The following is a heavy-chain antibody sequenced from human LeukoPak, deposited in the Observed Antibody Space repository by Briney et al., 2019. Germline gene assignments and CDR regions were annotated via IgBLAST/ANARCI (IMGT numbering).Heavy chain of an antibody. D-gene: IGHD6-6*01. CDR1: GFTFSNYA. Sequence: GGSLRLSCAASGFTFSNYAMNWVRQAPGKGLEWISSISSSSSFIYYADSVKGRFTISRDNAKNSLYLQMNSLRAEDTALYYCARDQGIAARPMDYWGQGTLVTVSS. CDR2: ISSSSSFI. CDR3: ARDQGIAARPMDY. V-gene: IGHV3-21*01. J-gene: IGHJ4*02.